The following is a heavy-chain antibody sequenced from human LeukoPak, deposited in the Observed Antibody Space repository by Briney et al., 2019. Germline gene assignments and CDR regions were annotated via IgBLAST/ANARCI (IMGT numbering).Heavy chain of an antibody. J-gene: IGHJ3*02. Sequence: KPSETLSLTCTVSGGSISGYYWSWIRQPPGKGLEWIGYIYYNGATSYNPSLRSRVTISVDRSKNQFSLKLSSVTAADTAVYYCARAYSSSSILKCNAFDIWGQGTMVTVSS. CDR1: GGSISGYY. CDR2: IYYNGAT. D-gene: IGHD6-6*01. CDR3: ARAYSSSSILKCNAFDI. V-gene: IGHV4-59*13.